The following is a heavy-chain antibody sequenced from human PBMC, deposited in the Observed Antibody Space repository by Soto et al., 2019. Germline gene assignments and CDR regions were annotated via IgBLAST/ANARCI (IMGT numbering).Heavy chain of an antibody. J-gene: IGHJ4*02. Sequence: ASVKVSCKASGGTFSSYSISWVRQAPGQGLEWMGGIIPIFGTANYAQKFQGRVTITADESTSTAYMELSSLRSEDTAVYYCAIEYNSSPPYYPIGYWGQGTLVTVSS. CDR3: AIEYNSSPPYYPIGY. CDR2: IIPIFGTA. V-gene: IGHV1-69*13. CDR1: GGTFSSYS. D-gene: IGHD6-6*01.